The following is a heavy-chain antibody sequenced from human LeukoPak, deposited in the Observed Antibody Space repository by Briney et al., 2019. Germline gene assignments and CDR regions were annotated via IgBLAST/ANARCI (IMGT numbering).Heavy chain of an antibody. J-gene: IGHJ4*02. Sequence: GGSLRLSCVASGFSFDNYAMSSVRQAPGKGLEWVSLIIGSSGSTFYADSVKGRFTISRDKSKNTLYLQMNSLRAEDTAVYYCAKGAYDYIEIAYFDYWGQGSLVTVSS. CDR2: IIGSSGST. D-gene: IGHD5-12*01. CDR3: AKGAYDYIEIAYFDY. CDR1: GFSFDNYA. V-gene: IGHV3-23*01.